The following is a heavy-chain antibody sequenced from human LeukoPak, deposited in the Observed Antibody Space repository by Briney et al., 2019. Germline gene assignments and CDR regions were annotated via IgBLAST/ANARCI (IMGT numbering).Heavy chain of an antibody. CDR1: GFTFSSYA. D-gene: IGHD6-19*01. Sequence: GGSLRLSCAASGFTFSSYAMSWVRQAPGKGLEWVSAISGSGGSTYYADSVKGRFTISRDNSKNTLYLQMNSLRAEDTAVYYCAKADGGQWPSSYYYYYMDVWGKGTTVTVSS. J-gene: IGHJ6*03. CDR2: ISGSGGST. CDR3: AKADGGQWPSSYYYYYMDV. V-gene: IGHV3-23*01.